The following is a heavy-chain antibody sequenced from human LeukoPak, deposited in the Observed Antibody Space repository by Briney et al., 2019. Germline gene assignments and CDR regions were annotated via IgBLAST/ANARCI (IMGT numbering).Heavy chain of an antibody. Sequence: GGSLRLSCEASGFTFSSYKMTWVRQAPGKGLEWVASISPSSSYIYYGDSVKGRVTVSRDNAKSSLFLQMSSPRADDTAVYYCARDLTGGEYFDSWGQGALASVSS. V-gene: IGHV3-21*06. CDR2: ISPSSSYI. J-gene: IGHJ4*02. CDR3: ARDLTGGEYFDS. CDR1: GFTFSSYK. D-gene: IGHD3-16*01.